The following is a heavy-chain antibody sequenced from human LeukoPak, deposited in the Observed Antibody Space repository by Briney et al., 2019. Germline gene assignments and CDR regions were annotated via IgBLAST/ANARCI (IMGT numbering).Heavy chain of an antibody. CDR1: GYTFTSYY. V-gene: IGHV1-46*01. J-gene: IGHJ3*02. D-gene: IGHD6-19*01. CDR2: INPSGGST. CDR3: ARPSIYSSGWYTDAFDI. Sequence: GASVKVSCKASGYTFTSYYMHWVRQAPGQGLEWMGIINPSGGSTSYAQKFQGRVTMTRDTSTSTVYMELSSLRSEDTAVYYCARPSIYSSGWYTDAFDIWGQGTMVTVSS.